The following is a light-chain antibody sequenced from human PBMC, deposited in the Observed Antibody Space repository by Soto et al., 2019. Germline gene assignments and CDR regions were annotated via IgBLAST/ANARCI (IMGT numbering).Light chain of an antibody. Sequence: DIQMTQSPSTLSASVGDRVTITCRSSQSLSSWLAWYQQKPGKAPNLLIYKASSLESGVPTRFSGSGSGTEFTRTISSLQPDDSATYYCRHYNGYPITFGGGTKVEIK. CDR3: RHYNGYPIT. J-gene: IGKJ4*01. CDR2: KAS. V-gene: IGKV1-5*03. CDR1: QSLSSW.